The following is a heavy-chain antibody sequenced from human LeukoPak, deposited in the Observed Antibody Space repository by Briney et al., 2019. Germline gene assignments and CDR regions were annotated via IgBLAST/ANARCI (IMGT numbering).Heavy chain of an antibody. J-gene: IGHJ4*02. CDR3: ARDEGSRIAAAGTNFDY. CDR1: GGTFNSYV. V-gene: IGHV1-69*13. D-gene: IGHD6-13*01. CDR2: IITIFGTA. Sequence: SVKVSCKASGGTFNSYVISWVRQAPGQGLEWMGRIITIFGTANYAQKFQGRVTITADESTSTAYMELRSLRSDDTAVYYCARDEGSRIAAAGTNFDYWGQGTLVTVSS.